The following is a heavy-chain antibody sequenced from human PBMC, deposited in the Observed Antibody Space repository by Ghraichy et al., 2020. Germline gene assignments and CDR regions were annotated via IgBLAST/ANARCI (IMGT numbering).Heavy chain of an antibody. J-gene: IGHJ4*02. CDR1: GFAFLKYA. CDR3: AKGTLEMDTIYFDC. CDR2: LTGDGRQT. Sequence: GGSLRLSCAASGFAFLKYAMSWVRQAPGQGLEWVASLTGDGRQTFYADSVKGRFTISRDNAKNTLYLQMDTLRGDDTAVYYCAKGTLEMDTIYFDCWGQGTLVTVSS. V-gene: IGHV3-23*01. D-gene: IGHD5-24*01.